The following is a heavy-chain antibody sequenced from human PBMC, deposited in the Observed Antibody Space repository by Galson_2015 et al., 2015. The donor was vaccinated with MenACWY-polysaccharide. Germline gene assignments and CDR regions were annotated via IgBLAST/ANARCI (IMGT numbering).Heavy chain of an antibody. D-gene: IGHD1-14*01. V-gene: IGHV3-7*01. CDR1: GFTFSDYW. CDR3: ARDGTAPGIYFDF. J-gene: IGHJ4*02. CDR2: IKQGGSEK. Sequence: SLRLSCAASGFTFSDYWMNWVRQAPGKGLEWVASIKQGGSEKFYVDSVKGRFTISRDNAKNSLYLQINSLRAEDTAVYYCARDGTAPGIYFDFWGQGTLVTVSS.